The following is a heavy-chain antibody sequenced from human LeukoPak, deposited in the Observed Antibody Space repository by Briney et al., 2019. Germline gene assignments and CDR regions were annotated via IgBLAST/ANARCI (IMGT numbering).Heavy chain of an antibody. CDR3: ARRQYYYGSGSPTFYYYYGMDV. J-gene: IGHJ6*02. V-gene: IGHV3-30-3*01. Sequence: GGSLGLSCAASGFTFSSYAMHWVRQAPGKGLEWVAVISYDGSNKYYADSVKGRFTISRDNSKNTLYLQMNSLRAEDTAVYYCARRQYYYGSGSPTFYYYYGMDVWGQGTTVTVSS. CDR1: GFTFSSYA. D-gene: IGHD3-10*01. CDR2: ISYDGSNK.